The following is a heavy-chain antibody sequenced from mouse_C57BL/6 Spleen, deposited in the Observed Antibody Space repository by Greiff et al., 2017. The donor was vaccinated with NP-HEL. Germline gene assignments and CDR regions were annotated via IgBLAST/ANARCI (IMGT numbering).Heavy chain of an antibody. CDR1: GYTFTSYW. Sequence: VQLQQPGAELVKPGASVKLSCKASGYTFTSYWMQWVKQRPGQGLEWIGEIDPSDSYTNYNQKFKGKATLTVDTSSSTAYRQLSSLTSEDSAVYYCARGGSTMMTTRRLYAMDYWGQGTSVTVSS. V-gene: IGHV1-50*01. CDR3: ARGGSTMMTTRRLYAMDY. CDR2: IDPSDSYT. J-gene: IGHJ4*01. D-gene: IGHD2-4*01.